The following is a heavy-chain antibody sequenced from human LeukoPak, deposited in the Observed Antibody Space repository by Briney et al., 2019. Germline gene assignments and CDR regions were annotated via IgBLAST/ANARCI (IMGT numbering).Heavy chain of an antibody. J-gene: IGHJ4*02. Sequence: GGSLRLSCAASGFTFRSHGMLWVRQAPGKRLVWVAVIWYDGSNRYYTDSVKGRFTISRDKSKNTLYLQMNSLRAEDTAVYYCAKDRSYSSSYYFDYWGQGTLVTVSS. CDR3: AKDRSYSSSYYFDY. CDR2: IWYDGSNR. D-gene: IGHD6-6*01. CDR1: GFTFRSHG. V-gene: IGHV3-33*03.